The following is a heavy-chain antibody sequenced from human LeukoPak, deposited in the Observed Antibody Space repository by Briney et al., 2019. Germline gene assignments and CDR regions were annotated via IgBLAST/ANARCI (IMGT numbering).Heavy chain of an antibody. CDR3: AKDGLYYDFWSGYPNYFDY. D-gene: IGHD3-3*01. Sequence: GGSLRLSCAASGFTFSSYGIHWVRQAPGKGLEWVAFIRYDGSSKYYADSVKGRFTISRDNSKYTLYLQMNSLRAEDTAVYYCAKDGLYYDFWSGYPNYFDYWGQGTLVTVSS. CDR2: IRYDGSSK. V-gene: IGHV3-30*02. CDR1: GFTFSSYG. J-gene: IGHJ4*02.